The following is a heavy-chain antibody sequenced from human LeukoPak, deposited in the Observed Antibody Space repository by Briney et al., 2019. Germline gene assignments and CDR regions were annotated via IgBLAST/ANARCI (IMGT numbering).Heavy chain of an antibody. CDR1: GGTFSSYA. CDR2: IIPIFGTA. V-gene: IGHV1-69*13. J-gene: IGHJ6*02. Sequence: GASVKVSCKASGGTFSSYAISWVRQAPGQGLEWMGGIIPIFGTANYAPKFQGRVTITADESTSTAYMELSSLRSEDTAVYYCARVMTTVTTFYYYYGMDVWGQGTTVTVSS. D-gene: IGHD4-17*01. CDR3: ARVMTTVTTFYYYYGMDV.